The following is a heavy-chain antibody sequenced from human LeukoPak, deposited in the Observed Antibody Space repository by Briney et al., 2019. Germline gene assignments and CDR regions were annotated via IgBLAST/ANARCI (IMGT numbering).Heavy chain of an antibody. CDR1: GFTFSSSA. Sequence: GGSLRRSCSASGFTFSSSAMSWVRQAPGKGLEWVSAIGTSGDRTFYADSVKGRFTISRDNSKNTLYLQMNSLRAEDTAVYYCARDRPYFDYWGQGTLVTVSS. J-gene: IGHJ4*02. V-gene: IGHV3-23*01. CDR3: ARDRPYFDY. CDR2: IGTSGDRT.